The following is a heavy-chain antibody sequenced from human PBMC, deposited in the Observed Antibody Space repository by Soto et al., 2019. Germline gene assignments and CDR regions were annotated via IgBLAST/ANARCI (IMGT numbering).Heavy chain of an antibody. CDR3: GRGRSGQIVVFY. CDR1: GYTFTGHY. V-gene: IGHV1-2*02. CDR2: IGPESGAT. Sequence: ASVKVSCKASGYTFTGHYIHWVRQAPEQGPEWMGEIGPESGATRYAQKFQGRVTMTRDTSITTVYMELKDLSPDDTAVYYCGRGRSGQIVVFYWGQGTPVTVSS. J-gene: IGHJ4*02. D-gene: IGHD1-26*01.